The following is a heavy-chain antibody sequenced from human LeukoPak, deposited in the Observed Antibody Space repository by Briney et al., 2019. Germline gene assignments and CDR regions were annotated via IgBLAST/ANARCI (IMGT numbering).Heavy chain of an antibody. D-gene: IGHD3-10*01. CDR3: ARGIAMVRGVIPWDRDYYYMDV. V-gene: IGHV4-34*01. CDR2: INHSGST. Sequence: SETLSLTCAVYGVSFSGHYWSWIRQPPGKGLEWIGEINHSGSTNYNPSLKSRVIISVDTSQNQFSLKLSSVTAADTAVYYCARGIAMVRGVIPWDRDYYYMDVWGKGATVTVSS. J-gene: IGHJ6*03. CDR1: GVSFSGHY.